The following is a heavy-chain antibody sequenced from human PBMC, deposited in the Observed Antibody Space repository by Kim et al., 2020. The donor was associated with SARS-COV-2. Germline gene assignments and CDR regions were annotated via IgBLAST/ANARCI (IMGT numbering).Heavy chain of an antibody. J-gene: IGHJ4*02. CDR1: GFTFSSYN. CDR2: IGGFNSDI. Sequence: GGSLRLSCAASGFTFSSYNMNWVRQAPGKGLEWVSYIGGFNSDIYYADSFKGRFTVSRDNAKKSLYLQMNSLRVEDTAVYYCARDLRDGNNAFDYWGQGTLVTVSS. V-gene: IGHV3-21*05. D-gene: IGHD2-15*01. CDR3: ARDLRDGNNAFDY.